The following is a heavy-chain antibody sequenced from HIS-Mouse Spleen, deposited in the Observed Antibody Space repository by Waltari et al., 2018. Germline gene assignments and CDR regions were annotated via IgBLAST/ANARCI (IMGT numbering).Heavy chain of an antibody. V-gene: IGHV3-66*01. D-gene: IGHD7-27*01. J-gene: IGHJ4*02. CDR3: ARSGAGEGV. CDR1: GLPVSSNY. CDR2: IYSGGST. Sequence: EVQPVESGGGLVQPGGVLRLSCPASGLPVSSNYMSWVRQAPGKGLEWVSVIYSGGSTYYADSVKGRFTISRDNSKNTLYLQMNSLRAEDTAVYYCARSGAGEGVWGQGTLVTVSS.